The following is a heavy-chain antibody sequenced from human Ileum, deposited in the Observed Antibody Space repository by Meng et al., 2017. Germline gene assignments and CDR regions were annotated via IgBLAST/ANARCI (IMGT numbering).Heavy chain of an antibody. CDR1: GGSISSGGYY. Sequence: QVQLQESGPGLVKPSQTLSLTFTFSGGSISSGGYYWSWIRQHPGKGLEWIGYIYYSGTTYYNPSLKSRVTISVDTSKNQFSLKLSSVTAADTAVYYCAREPPAAAGTGADYWGQGTLVTVSS. CDR3: AREPPAAAGTGADY. D-gene: IGHD6-13*01. CDR2: IYYSGTT. J-gene: IGHJ4*02. V-gene: IGHV4-31*03.